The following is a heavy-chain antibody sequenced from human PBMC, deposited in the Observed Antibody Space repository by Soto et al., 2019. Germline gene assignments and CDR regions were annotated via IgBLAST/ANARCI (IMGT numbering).Heavy chain of an antibody. Sequence: SETLSLTCTVSGGSISSYYWSWIRQPAGKGLEWIGRIYTSGSTNYNPSLKSRVTMSVDTSKNQFSLKLSSVTAADTAVYYCARDFVQQQLVKAPWFDPWGQGTLVTVSS. V-gene: IGHV4-4*07. J-gene: IGHJ5*02. D-gene: IGHD6-13*01. CDR3: ARDFVQQQLVKAPWFDP. CDR1: GGSISSYY. CDR2: IYTSGST.